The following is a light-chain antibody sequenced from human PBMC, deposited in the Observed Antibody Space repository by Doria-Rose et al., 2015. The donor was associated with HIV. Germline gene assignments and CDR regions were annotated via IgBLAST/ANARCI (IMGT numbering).Light chain of an antibody. CDR1: QSPLYTSKNY. CDR2: CAS. J-gene: IGKJ3*01. V-gene: IGKV4-1*01. CDR3: QQYYDTPS. Sequence: DIRMTQSPESLGMSLGERATLNCKSNQSPLYTSKNYLAWYQQKPGQPPKLLIYCASTRQSGVPARFSGSGSGTDFTLTISSLEAEDVAVYYCQQYYDTPSFGPGTTVDIK.